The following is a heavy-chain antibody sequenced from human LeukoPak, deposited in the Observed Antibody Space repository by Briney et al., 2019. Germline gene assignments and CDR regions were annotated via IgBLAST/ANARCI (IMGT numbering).Heavy chain of an antibody. V-gene: IGHV3-74*01. D-gene: IGHD6-6*01. CDR3: AGSTSSNWFDP. J-gene: IGHJ5*02. Sequence: GGSLRLSCAASEFTFSSYWMHWVRHVPGRGLGWVSRINSDGSSTNYADSVRGRFSISRDNAKNALYLQMNSLRAEDTAVYYCAGSTSSNWFDPWGQGTLVTVSS. CDR1: EFTFSSYW. CDR2: INSDGSST.